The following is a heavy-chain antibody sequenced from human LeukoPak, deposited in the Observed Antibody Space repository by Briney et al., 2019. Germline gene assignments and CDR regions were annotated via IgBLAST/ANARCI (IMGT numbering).Heavy chain of an antibody. Sequence: GGSLRLSCAASGFTLSDYYMSWIRQAPGKGLEWVSYTSSSGGTMFYAESVKGRFTISRDNAKNSLYLQMNSLRADDTAVYYCARVEYSSSSVDYWGQGTLVTVSS. CDR1: GFTLSDYY. CDR3: ARVEYSSSSVDY. D-gene: IGHD6-6*01. V-gene: IGHV3-11*01. CDR2: TSSSGGTM. J-gene: IGHJ4*02.